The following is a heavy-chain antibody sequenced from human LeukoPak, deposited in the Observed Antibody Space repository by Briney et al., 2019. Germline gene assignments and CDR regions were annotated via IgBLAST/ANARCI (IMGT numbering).Heavy chain of an antibody. CDR3: ARGGKYYYDSSGYYLDY. Sequence: PSETLSLTCTVSGGSISSGGYYWSWIRQHPGKGLEWIGYIYYGGSTYYNPSLKSRVTISVDTSKNQFSLKLSSVTAADTAVYYCARGGKYYYDSSGYYLDYWGQGTRVTVSS. CDR1: GGSISSGGYY. V-gene: IGHV4-31*03. J-gene: IGHJ4*02. D-gene: IGHD3-22*01. CDR2: IYYGGST.